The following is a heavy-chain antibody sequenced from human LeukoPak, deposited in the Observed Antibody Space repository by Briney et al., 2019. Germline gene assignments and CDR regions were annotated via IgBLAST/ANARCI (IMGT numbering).Heavy chain of an antibody. Sequence: ASVKVSCKASGYTFTSYYMHWVRQAPGQGLEWMGIINPSGGSTSYAQKFQGRVTMTRDTSTSTVYMELSSLRSEDTAVYYCARVRRGYYYDSSGYYYFDYWGQGTLVTVSS. CDR2: INPSGGST. CDR1: GYTFTSYY. J-gene: IGHJ4*02. CDR3: ARVRRGYYYDSSGYYYFDY. D-gene: IGHD3-22*01. V-gene: IGHV1-46*01.